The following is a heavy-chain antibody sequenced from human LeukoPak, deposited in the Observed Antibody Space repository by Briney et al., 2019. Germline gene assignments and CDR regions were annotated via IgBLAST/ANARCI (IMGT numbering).Heavy chain of an antibody. D-gene: IGHD1-26*01. CDR1: GFTFNHSA. Sequence: QPGGSLRLSCAASGFTFNHSAMHWVRQAPGKGLEWVSGTSDRGDYTYYADSVKGRFTISRDNSKNTLYLQMNSLRAEDTALYFCAKKAQYNGNYPLDYWGQGTLVTVSS. CDR3: AKKAQYNGNYPLDY. J-gene: IGHJ4*02. V-gene: IGHV3-23*01. CDR2: TSDRGDYT.